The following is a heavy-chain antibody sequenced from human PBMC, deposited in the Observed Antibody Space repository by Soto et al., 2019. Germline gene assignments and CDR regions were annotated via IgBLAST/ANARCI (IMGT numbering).Heavy chain of an antibody. CDR2: IIPIFGTA. Sequence: SVKVSCKASGGTFSSYAISWVRQAPGQGLEWMGGIIPIFGTANYAQKFQGRVTITADESTSTAYMELSSLRSEDTAVYYCARRRYYDSSGYSDYWGQGTLVTVSS. CDR3: ARRRYYDSSGYSDY. J-gene: IGHJ4*02. D-gene: IGHD3-22*01. CDR1: GGTFSSYA. V-gene: IGHV1-69*13.